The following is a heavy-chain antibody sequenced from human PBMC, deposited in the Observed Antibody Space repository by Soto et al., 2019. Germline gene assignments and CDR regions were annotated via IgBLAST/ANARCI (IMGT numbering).Heavy chain of an antibody. J-gene: IGHJ3*02. CDR3: ARVWQLVSAFDI. CDR2: INAGNGKT. V-gene: IGHV1-3*01. Sequence: ASVKVSCKASGYIFTSYSMHWVRQAPGQGLEWMGWINAGNGKTKYSQQFQGRVTMTRDTSASTAYMELRSLRSDDTAVYYCARVWQLVSAFDIWGQGTMVTVSS. CDR1: GYIFTSYS. D-gene: IGHD6-6*01.